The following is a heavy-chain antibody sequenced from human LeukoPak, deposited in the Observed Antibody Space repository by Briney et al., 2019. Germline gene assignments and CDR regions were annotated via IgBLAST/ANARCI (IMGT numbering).Heavy chain of an antibody. CDR2: IYHSGST. D-gene: IGHD4-11*01. CDR1: GYSISSGFY. J-gene: IGHJ6*03. Sequence: SETLSLTCTVSGYSISSGFYWGWIRQPPGKGLECIGSIYHSGSTYYNPSLKSRVTISVDTSKNQFSLNLSSVTAADTALYFCARVVYSGYYYYYMDVWGRGTTVTVSS. V-gene: IGHV4-38-2*02. CDR3: ARVVYSGYYYYYMDV.